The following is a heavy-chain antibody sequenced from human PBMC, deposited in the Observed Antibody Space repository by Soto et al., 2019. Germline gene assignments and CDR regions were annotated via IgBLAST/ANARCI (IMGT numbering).Heavy chain of an antibody. V-gene: IGHV3-30*02. CDR1: GFTFSSYG. J-gene: IGHJ4*02. D-gene: IGHD3-10*01. CDR3: AKDRLRGSIAI. Sequence: GGSLRLSCAASGFTFSSYGMHWVRQAPGKGLEWVAVIWYDGSNKYYADSVKGRFTISRDNSKNTLYLQMNSLRAEDTAVYYCAKDRLRGSIAIWGQGTLVTVSS. CDR2: IWYDGSNK.